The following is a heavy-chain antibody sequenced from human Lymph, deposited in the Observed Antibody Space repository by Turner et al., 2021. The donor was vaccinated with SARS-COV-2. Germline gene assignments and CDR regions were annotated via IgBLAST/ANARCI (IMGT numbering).Heavy chain of an antibody. D-gene: IGHD3-16*01. V-gene: IGHV3-30-3*01. Sequence: QVQLVQSGGGVVQPGRFLRLPCAASGFTFSTYARHWVRQAPGKGLEWVALISYEGSNKYYADSVKGRFTISRDNSKNTLYLQMNSLRTEDTAVYYCARDVGGYLGYWGQGTLVTVSS. CDR3: ARDVGGYLGY. CDR2: ISYEGSNK. J-gene: IGHJ4*02. CDR1: GFTFSTYA.